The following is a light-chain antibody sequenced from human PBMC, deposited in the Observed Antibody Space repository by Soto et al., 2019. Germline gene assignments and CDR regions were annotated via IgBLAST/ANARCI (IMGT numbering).Light chain of an antibody. J-gene: IGLJ1*01. Sequence: SYELTQPPSVSVSPGQTARITCSGDELSKQYSFWYQQKPGQAPVLVIYKDTERASGIPERFSGSSSGTTVTLTISGVRAEYEATYYCQSSDDTGDYYLFGTGTKVTVL. CDR3: QSSDDTGDYYL. V-gene: IGLV3-25*02. CDR2: KDT. CDR1: ELSKQY.